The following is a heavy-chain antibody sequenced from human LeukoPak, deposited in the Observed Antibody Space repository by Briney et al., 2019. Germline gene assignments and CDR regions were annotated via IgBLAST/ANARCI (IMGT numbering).Heavy chain of an antibody. Sequence: GGSLRLSCAGSGFIFSNYAMTWVRQAPGKGLEWVSGISSSGGTTYYADSVKGRFTISRDNSKNTLCLQINSLRAEDTAVYYCAKEGYPADDYWGQGTLVTVSS. CDR3: AKEGYPADDY. D-gene: IGHD5-12*01. CDR2: ISSSGGTT. CDR1: GFIFSNYA. J-gene: IGHJ4*02. V-gene: IGHV3-23*01.